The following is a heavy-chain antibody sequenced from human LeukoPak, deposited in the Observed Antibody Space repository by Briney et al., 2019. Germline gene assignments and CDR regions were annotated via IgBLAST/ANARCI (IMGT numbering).Heavy chain of an antibody. D-gene: IGHD4-17*01. V-gene: IGHV1-2*02. Sequence: APVKVSCKASGYTFSGYYMHWVRQAPGQGLEWMGWINPNTGGTNYAQKFQGRVTLTGDTSISTAYMELSRLTSDDTAVYYCARVLTGDYDYWGQGTLVTVSS. CDR1: GYTFSGYY. J-gene: IGHJ4*02. CDR3: ARVLTGDYDY. CDR2: INPNTGGT.